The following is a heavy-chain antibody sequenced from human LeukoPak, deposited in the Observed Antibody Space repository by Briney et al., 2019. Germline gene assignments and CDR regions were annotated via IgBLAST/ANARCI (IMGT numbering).Heavy chain of an antibody. Sequence: PSETLSLTCAVYGGSFSGYYWSWIRQPPGKGLEWIGEINHSGSTNSNPSLKSRVTISVDASKNQFSLKLSSVTAADTAVYYCARGGWELPEGSLDYWGQGTLVTVSS. J-gene: IGHJ4*02. D-gene: IGHD1-26*01. V-gene: IGHV4-34*01. CDR2: INHSGST. CDR1: GGSFSGYY. CDR3: ARGGWELPEGSLDY.